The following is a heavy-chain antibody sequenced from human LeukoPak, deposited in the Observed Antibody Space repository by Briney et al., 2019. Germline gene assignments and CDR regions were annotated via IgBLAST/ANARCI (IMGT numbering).Heavy chain of an antibody. CDR3: ARRMVGGWYWYY. V-gene: IGHV5-51*01. Sequence: GESLKISCKHSEYSFPNYCIGWVRQMPGKGLEWMGIIYPDDSDTRYSPSFQGQVTISADRSISTAYLQWSSLKASDTAMYYCARRMVGGWYWYYWGQGTLVTVSS. J-gene: IGHJ4*02. CDR1: EYSFPNYC. D-gene: IGHD6-19*01. CDR2: IYPDDSDT.